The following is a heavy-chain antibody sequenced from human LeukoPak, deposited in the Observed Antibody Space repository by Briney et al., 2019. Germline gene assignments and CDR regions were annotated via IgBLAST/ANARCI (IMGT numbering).Heavy chain of an antibody. CDR1: GDTFSSYA. Sequence: SVKVSCKASGDTFSSYAISWVRQAPGQGLEWMGRIIPIFGTANYAQKFQGRVTITTDESTSTAYMELSSLRSEDTAVYYCARTGIAVAGGAEYFQHWGQGTLVTVSS. CDR3: ARTGIAVAGGAEYFQH. D-gene: IGHD6-19*01. V-gene: IGHV1-69*05. J-gene: IGHJ1*01. CDR2: IIPIFGTA.